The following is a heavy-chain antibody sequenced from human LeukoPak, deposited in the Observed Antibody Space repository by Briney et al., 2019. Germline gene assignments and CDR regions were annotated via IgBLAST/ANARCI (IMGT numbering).Heavy chain of an antibody. D-gene: IGHD3-10*01. V-gene: IGHV1-2*02. CDR2: INPNSGGT. CDR1: GYTFTGYY. J-gene: IGHJ5*02. Sequence: HGASVKVSCKASGYTFTGYYMHWVRQAPGQGLEWMGWINPNSGGTNYAQKLQGRVTMTTDTSTSTAYMELRSLRSDDTAVYYCARTPSDYYGSDWWWFDPWGQGTLVTVSS. CDR3: ARTPSDYYGSDWWWFDP.